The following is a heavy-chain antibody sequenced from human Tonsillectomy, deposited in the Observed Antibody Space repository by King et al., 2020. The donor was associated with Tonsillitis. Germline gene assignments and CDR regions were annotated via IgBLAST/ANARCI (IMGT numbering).Heavy chain of an antibody. Sequence: VQLQQWGAGLLKPSETLSLTCAVYGGSFSGYYWSWIRQPPGKGLEWIGEINHSGSTNYNPSLKSRVTISVDTSKNQFSLKLSSVTAADTAVYYCARLDFRFPLGDSSDLTSWYFDLWGRGTLVTVSS. V-gene: IGHV4-34*01. CDR1: GGSFSGYY. D-gene: IGHD3-22*01. CDR3: ARLDFRFPLGDSSDLTSWYFDL. J-gene: IGHJ2*01. CDR2: INHSGST.